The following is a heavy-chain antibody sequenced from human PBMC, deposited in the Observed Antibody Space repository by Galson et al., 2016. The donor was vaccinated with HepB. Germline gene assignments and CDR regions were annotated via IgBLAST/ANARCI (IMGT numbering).Heavy chain of an antibody. CDR3: VSRRHIAADGVD. J-gene: IGHJ4*02. CDR1: GFSFSDYW. D-gene: IGHD6-13*01. Sequence: SLRLSCAASGFSFSDYWMTWVRQAPGKGLEWVASIKQDGSEKYYVDSVKGRFTISRDNAKNSLYLQMNSLRAEDTAIYYCVSRRHIAADGVDWGQGILVTVS. CDR2: IKQDGSEK. V-gene: IGHV3-7*02.